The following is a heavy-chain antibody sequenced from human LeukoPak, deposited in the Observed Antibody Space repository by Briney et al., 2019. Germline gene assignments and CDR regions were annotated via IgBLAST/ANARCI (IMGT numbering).Heavy chain of an antibody. CDR3: ARDRSSGWSY. J-gene: IGHJ4*02. V-gene: IGHV1-69*05. D-gene: IGHD6-19*01. CDR2: IIPIFGTA. Sequence: GASVKVSCKASGGTFSSYTISWVRQAPGQGLEWMGGIIPIFGTANYAQKFQGRVTITTDESTSTAYMELSSLRSEDTAVYYCARDRSSGWSYWGQGTLVTVSS. CDR1: GGTFSSYT.